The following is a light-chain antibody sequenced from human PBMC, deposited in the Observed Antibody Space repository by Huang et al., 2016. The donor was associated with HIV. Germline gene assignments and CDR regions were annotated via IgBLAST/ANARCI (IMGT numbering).Light chain of an antibody. CDR2: DTS. V-gene: IGKV1-NL1*01. J-gene: IGKJ1*01. CDR3: QQYYSTPT. CDR1: QGISNS. Sequence: DIQMTQSPSSLSASVGDRVTITCRASQGISNSLAWYQQKPGKVPKLLLHDTSRLQSGVPARFSGSGSGTDYTLTISSLQPEDFASYYCQQYYSTPTFGPGTKVEIK.